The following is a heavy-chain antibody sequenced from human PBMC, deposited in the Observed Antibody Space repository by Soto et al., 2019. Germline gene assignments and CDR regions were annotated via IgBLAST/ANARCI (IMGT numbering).Heavy chain of an antibody. CDR2: IYYSGST. J-gene: IGHJ4*02. D-gene: IGHD4-17*01. CDR3: AGRPRDDYGDLDSDY. Sequence: SETLSLTCTVSGGSISSYYWSWIRQPPGKGLEWIGYIYYSGSTNYNPSLKSRVTISVDTSKNQFSLKLSSVTAADTAVYYCAGRPRDDYGDLDSDYWGQGTLVTVSS. V-gene: IGHV4-59*01. CDR1: GGSISSYY.